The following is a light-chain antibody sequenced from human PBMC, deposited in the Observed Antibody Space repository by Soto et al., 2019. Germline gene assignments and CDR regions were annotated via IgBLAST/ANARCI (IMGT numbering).Light chain of an antibody. Sequence: DIVMTQSPDSLAVSLGELATINCKSSQSVLYSANNKNYLAWYQQKPGQPPKLRISWASIRELGVPDRFSGRGSGTDFTLTISSRQAEDVAVYYCQQYYSTPLTFGGGTKVEIK. CDR2: WAS. CDR1: QSVLYSANNKNY. CDR3: QQYYSTPLT. J-gene: IGKJ4*01. V-gene: IGKV4-1*01.